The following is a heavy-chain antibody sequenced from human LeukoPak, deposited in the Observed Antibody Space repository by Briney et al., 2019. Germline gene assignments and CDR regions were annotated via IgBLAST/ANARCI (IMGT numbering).Heavy chain of an antibody. Sequence: PSETLSLTCIVSGGSISNYYWGWIRQPPGKGLEWIGYIYYSGSTNYNPSLESRVTMSVDTSKNQFSLKLSSVTAADTAIYYCARDVGGADMDVWGKGTTVTVSS. CDR3: ARDVGGADMDV. J-gene: IGHJ6*03. CDR2: IYYSGST. CDR1: GGSISNYY. V-gene: IGHV4-59*12. D-gene: IGHD3-10*01.